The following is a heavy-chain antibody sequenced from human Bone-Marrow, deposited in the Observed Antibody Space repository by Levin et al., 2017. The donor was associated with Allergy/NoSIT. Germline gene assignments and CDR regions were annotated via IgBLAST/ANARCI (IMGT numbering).Heavy chain of an antibody. Sequence: ASVKVSCKASGYSITAYYMHWVRQAPGQGLEWMGWINPNSGATGYAQEFEGRVTLTRDTSISTAYMEVNSLPSDDTAVYYFARAGWSVTNIAVASAYFDSWGQGTLVTVSS. V-gene: IGHV1-2*02. D-gene: IGHD6-19*01. CDR3: ARAGWSVTNIAVASAYFDS. J-gene: IGHJ4*02. CDR2: INPNSGAT. CDR1: GYSITAYY.